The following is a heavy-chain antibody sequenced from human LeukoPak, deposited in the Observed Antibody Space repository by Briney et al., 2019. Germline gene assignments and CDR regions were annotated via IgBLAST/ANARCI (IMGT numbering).Heavy chain of an antibody. D-gene: IGHD5-18*01. CDR3: ARDARIQLWLDLVMVSSYFDY. CDR1: GYTFTSYG. V-gene: IGHV1-18*01. CDR2: ISAYNGNT. J-gene: IGHJ4*02. Sequence: GASVKVSCKASGYTFTSYGISWVRQAPGQGLEWMGWISAYNGNTNYAQKLQGRVTMTTDTSTSTAYMELRSLRSDDTAVYYCARDARIQLWLDLVMVSSYFDYWGQGTLVTVSS.